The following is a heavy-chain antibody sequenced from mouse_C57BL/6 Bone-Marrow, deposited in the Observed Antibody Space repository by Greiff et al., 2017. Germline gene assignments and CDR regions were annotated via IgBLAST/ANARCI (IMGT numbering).Heavy chain of an antibody. V-gene: IGHV1-81*01. CDR2: IYPRSGNT. J-gene: IGHJ1*03. CDR1: GYTFTSYG. Sequence: QVQLQQSGAELARPGASVKLSCKASGYTFTSYGISWVKQRTGQGLEWIGEIYPRSGNTYYNEKFTGKATLTADKSSSTAYMELRSLTSEDSAVYFCARSGYYGSSYGGYFDVWGTGTTVTVSS. CDR3: ARSGYYGSSYGGYFDV. D-gene: IGHD1-1*01.